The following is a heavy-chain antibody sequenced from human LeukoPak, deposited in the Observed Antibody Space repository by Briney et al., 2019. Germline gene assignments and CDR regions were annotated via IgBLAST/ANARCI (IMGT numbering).Heavy chain of an antibody. Sequence: SGTLSLTCTVSGGTLPSSGYYWGWIRQPPGKGLEWIGSMYSNDFLYYNPSLKSRVTISVDASKSHFSLRLVSVTAADTAVYYCVRQPVGDILVAPGAMDVWGQGTLVTVSS. CDR3: VRQPVGDILVAPGAMDV. CDR2: MYSNDFL. V-gene: IGHV4-39*01. CDR1: GGTLPSSGYY. D-gene: IGHD2-2*01. J-gene: IGHJ4*02.